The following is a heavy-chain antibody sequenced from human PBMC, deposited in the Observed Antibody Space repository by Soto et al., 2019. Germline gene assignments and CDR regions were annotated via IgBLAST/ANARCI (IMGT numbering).Heavy chain of an antibody. J-gene: IGHJ6*02. Sequence: PSETLSLTCTVSGGSISSYYWSWIRQPPGKGLEWTGYIYYSGSTNYNPSLKSRVTISVDTSKNQFSLKLNSVTAADTAVYYCARGIMGTNYYYYGMAVWGQGTTVTVSS. CDR1: GGSISSYY. CDR2: IYYSGST. V-gene: IGHV4-59*01. CDR3: ARGIMGTNYYYYGMAV. D-gene: IGHD1-26*01.